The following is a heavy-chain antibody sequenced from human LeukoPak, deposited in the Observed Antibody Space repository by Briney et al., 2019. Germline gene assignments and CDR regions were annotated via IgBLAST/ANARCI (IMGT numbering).Heavy chain of an antibody. CDR1: GGSISSSSYY. V-gene: IGHV4-39*07. J-gene: IGHJ4*02. CDR2: INHSGST. CDR3: ARVTSDSFDY. Sequence: PSETLSLTCTVSGGSISSSSYYWGWIRQPPGKGLEWIGEINHSGSTNYNPSLKSRVTISVDTSKNQFSLKLSSVTAADTAVYYCARVTSDSFDYWGQGTLVTVSS.